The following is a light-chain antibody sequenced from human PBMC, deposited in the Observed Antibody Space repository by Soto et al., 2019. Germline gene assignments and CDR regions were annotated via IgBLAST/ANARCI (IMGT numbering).Light chain of an antibody. CDR3: CLYADTVYV. V-gene: IGLV2-11*01. J-gene: IGLJ1*01. CDR2: DVS. CDR1: SSDVGTYDF. Sequence: QSVLTQPRSVSGSPGQSVTISCTGTSSDVGTYDFVSWYQQHPGKAPRLMIFDVSERPSGVPDRFSGSKSGNTASLTISGLQAEDEADYYCCLYADTVYVFGTGTNVTVL.